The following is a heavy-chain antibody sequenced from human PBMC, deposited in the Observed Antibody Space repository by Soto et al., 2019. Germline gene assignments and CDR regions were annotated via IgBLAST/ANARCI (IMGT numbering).Heavy chain of an antibody. CDR3: ARTGNYDILTGRAGKLDY. CDR2: INHSGST. Sequence: QVQLQQWGAGLLKPSETLSLTCAVYGGSFSGYYWSWIRQPPGKGLEWIGEINHSGSTNYNPSLKSRVTISVDTSQIQFSLKLSSVTAADPAVYYCARTGNYDILTGRAGKLDYWGQGTLVTVSS. CDR1: GGSFSGYY. J-gene: IGHJ4*02. V-gene: IGHV4-34*01. D-gene: IGHD3-9*01.